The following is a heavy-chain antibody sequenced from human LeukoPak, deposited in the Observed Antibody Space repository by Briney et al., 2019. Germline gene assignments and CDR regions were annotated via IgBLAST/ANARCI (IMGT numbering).Heavy chain of an antibody. CDR1: GGAFSGYY. V-gene: IGHV4-34*01. J-gene: IGHJ4*02. CDR3: ARKNITMIKGTFFDY. Sequence: SETLSLTCAVYGGAFSGYYWSWIRQPPGKGLEWIGEINHSGSTDYNPSLKSRVTMSVDTSKNHFSLRLSSVTAADTAVYYCARKNITMIKGTFFDYWGQGILVTVSS. D-gene: IGHD3-22*01. CDR2: INHSGST.